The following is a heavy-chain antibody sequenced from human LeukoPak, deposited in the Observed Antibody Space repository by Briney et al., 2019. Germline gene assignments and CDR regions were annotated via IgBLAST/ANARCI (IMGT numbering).Heavy chain of an antibody. Sequence: GASVKVSWKASGYTFTRYDINWVRQAPAQGLEWLGWMNPNNGNTGYAQKFQGRVTMTRSTSIDTAYMELNTLTSDDTAAYYCARGFYYYGLDVWGQGTTVTVSS. CDR1: GYTFTRYD. CDR2: MNPNNGNT. CDR3: ARGFYYYGLDV. V-gene: IGHV1-8*01. J-gene: IGHJ6*02.